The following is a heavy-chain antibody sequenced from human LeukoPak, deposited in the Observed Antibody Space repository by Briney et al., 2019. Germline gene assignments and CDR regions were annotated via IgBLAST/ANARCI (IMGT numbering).Heavy chain of an antibody. V-gene: IGHV3-21*01. D-gene: IGHD6-13*01. CDR3: ARAWTATGSSWYYFGY. J-gene: IGHJ4*02. CDR1: GFTFNNYG. Sequence: GGSLRLSCAASGFTFNNYGMHWVRQAPGKGLEWVSSISSSSSYIYYADSVKGRFTISRDNAKNSLYLQMNSLRAEDTAVYYCARAWTATGSSWYYFGYWGQGTLVTVSS. CDR2: ISSSSSYI.